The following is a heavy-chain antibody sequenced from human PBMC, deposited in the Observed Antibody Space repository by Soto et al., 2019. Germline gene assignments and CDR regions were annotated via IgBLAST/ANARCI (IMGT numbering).Heavy chain of an antibody. J-gene: IGHJ4*02. V-gene: IGHV1-18*01. Sequence: ASVKVSCKASGYTFTSYGISWVRQAPGQGLEWMGWISAYNGNTNYAQKLQGRVTMTTDTSTSTAYMELRSLRSDDTAVYYCARGADYIWGSYRYSEGPFDYWGQGTLVTVSS. CDR2: ISAYNGNT. D-gene: IGHD3-16*02. CDR3: ARGADYIWGSYRYSEGPFDY. CDR1: GYTFTSYG.